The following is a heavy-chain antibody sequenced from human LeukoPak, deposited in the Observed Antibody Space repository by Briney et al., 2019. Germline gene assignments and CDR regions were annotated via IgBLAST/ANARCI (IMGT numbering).Heavy chain of an antibody. CDR2: ISSSSSYI. CDR3: ARSGGSTVFYYMDV. D-gene: IGHD2-2*01. J-gene: IGHJ6*03. Sequence: GGSLRLSCAASGFTFSSYSMNWVRQAPGKGLEWVSSISSSSSYIYYADSVKGRFTISRDNAKNSLYLQTNSLRAEDTAVYYCARSGGSTVFYYMDVWGKGTTVTVSS. V-gene: IGHV3-21*01. CDR1: GFTFSSYS.